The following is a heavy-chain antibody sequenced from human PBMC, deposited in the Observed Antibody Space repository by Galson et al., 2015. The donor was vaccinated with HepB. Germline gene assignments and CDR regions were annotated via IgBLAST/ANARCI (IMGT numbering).Heavy chain of an antibody. J-gene: IGHJ4*02. CDR3: ARDDYYGSGSYYNYLDY. CDR1: GGTFSSYA. Sequence: SVKVSCKASGGTFSSYAISWVRQAPGQGLEWMGRIIPILGIANYAQKFQGRVTITADKSTSTAYMELSSLRSEDTAVYYCARDDYYGSGSYYNYLDYWGQGTLVTVSS. CDR2: IIPILGIA. D-gene: IGHD3-10*01. V-gene: IGHV1-69*04.